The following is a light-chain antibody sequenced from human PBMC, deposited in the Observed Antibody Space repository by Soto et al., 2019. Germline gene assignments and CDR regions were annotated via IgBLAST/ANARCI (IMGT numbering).Light chain of an antibody. CDR1: SSDVGSYNY. Sequence: QSALTQPASVSGSPGQSITISCSGTSSDVGSYNYVSWYQQHPDRAPKLMIYDVSNRPSGVSNRFSGPKSGNTASLTISGLQAEDEADYYCSSYTSSSTLLFGGGTQLTVL. CDR2: DVS. V-gene: IGLV2-14*01. CDR3: SSYTSSSTLL. J-gene: IGLJ2*01.